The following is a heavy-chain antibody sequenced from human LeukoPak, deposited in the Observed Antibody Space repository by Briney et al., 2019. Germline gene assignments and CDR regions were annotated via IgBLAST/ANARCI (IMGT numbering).Heavy chain of an antibody. CDR1: GYTFTSYG. CDR2: ISAYNGNT. V-gene: IGHV1-18*01. CDR3: ARDSGSYRARAFDI. D-gene: IGHD1-26*01. J-gene: IGHJ3*02. Sequence: ASVKVSCKASGYTFTSYGISWVRQAPGQGLEWIGWISAYNGNTDYAQKLQGRVTMTTDTSTSTAYMELRSLRSDDTAVYYCARDSGSYRARAFDIWGQGTMVTVSS.